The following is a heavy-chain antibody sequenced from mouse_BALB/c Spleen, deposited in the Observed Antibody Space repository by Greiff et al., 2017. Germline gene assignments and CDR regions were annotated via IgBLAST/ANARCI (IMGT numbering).Heavy chain of an antibody. V-gene: IGHV5-6-4*01. J-gene: IGHJ4*01. CDR1: GFTFSSYT. CDR2: ISSGGSYT. CDR3: TRDLYYGTYYAMDY. Sequence: EVKVVESGGGLVKPGGSLKLSCAASGFTFSSYTMSWVRQTPEKRLEWVATISSGGSYTYYPDSVKGRFTISRDNAKNTLYLQMSSLKSEDTAMYYCTRDLYYGTYYAMDYWGQGTSVTVSS. D-gene: IGHD2-1*01.